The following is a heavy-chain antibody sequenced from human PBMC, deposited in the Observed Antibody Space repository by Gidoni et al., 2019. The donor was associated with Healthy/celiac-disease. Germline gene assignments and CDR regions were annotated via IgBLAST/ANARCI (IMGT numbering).Heavy chain of an antibody. D-gene: IGHD6-19*01. V-gene: IGHV3-30*02. J-gene: IGHJ4*02. CDR1: GFTFSSYG. CDR3: AKGTPSREWLVFDY. Sequence: QVQLVESGGGVVQPGRSLRLSWASSGFTFSSYGMHWVRQAPGKGMEWVAFIRYDGSNKYYADSVKGRFTISRDNSKNTLYLQMNSLRAEDTAVYYCAKGTPSREWLVFDYWGQGTLVTVSS. CDR2: IRYDGSNK.